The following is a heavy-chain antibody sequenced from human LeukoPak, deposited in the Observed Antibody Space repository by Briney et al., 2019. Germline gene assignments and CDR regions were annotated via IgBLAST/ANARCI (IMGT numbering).Heavy chain of an antibody. Sequence: PSETLSLTCTVSGGSISSSSYYWGWIRQPPGKGLEWIGSIYYSGSTYYNPSLKSRVTISVDTSKNQFSLKLSSVTAADTAVYYCARHVSRVDYYFDYWGQGTLVTVSS. CDR3: ARHVSRVDYYFDY. CDR2: IYYSGST. J-gene: IGHJ4*02. D-gene: IGHD3/OR15-3a*01. CDR1: GGSISSSSYY. V-gene: IGHV4-39*01.